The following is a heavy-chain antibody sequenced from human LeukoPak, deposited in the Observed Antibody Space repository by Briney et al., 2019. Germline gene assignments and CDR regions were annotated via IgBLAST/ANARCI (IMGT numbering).Heavy chain of an antibody. J-gene: IGHJ1*01. Sequence: GGSLRLSCVVSGFTFNRCWMNWVRQAPGKGLEWVAYINPDGRDTYYVDSAKGRFTISRDNAQNSMYLQMNSLRVEDTAVYYCTSWGDTTAEYFQRWGQGTLVTVSS. CDR3: TSWGDTTAEYFQR. CDR2: INPDGRDT. D-gene: IGHD2-21*02. CDR1: GFTFNRCW. V-gene: IGHV3-7*01.